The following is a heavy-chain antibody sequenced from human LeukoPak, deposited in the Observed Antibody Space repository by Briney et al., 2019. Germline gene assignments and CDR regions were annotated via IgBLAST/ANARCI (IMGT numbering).Heavy chain of an antibody. D-gene: IGHD3-22*01. CDR2: IYYSGST. CDR3: ARHIPYYYDSSGYWYYFDY. J-gene: IGHJ4*02. V-gene: IGHV4-39*01. CDR1: GGSISSSSYY. Sequence: PSETLSLTCTVSGGSISSSSYYWGWIRQPPGKGLEWIGSIYYSGSTYYNPSLKSRVTISVDTSKNQFSLKLRSVTAADTAVYYCARHIPYYYDSSGYWYYFDYWGQGTLVTVSS.